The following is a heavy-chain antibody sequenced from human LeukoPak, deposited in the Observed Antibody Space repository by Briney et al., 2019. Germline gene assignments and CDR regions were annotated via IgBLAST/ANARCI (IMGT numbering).Heavy chain of an antibody. CDR2: IYYSGST. J-gene: IGHJ4*02. CDR1: GGSISSSSYY. V-gene: IGHV4-39*07. D-gene: IGHD3-22*01. CDR3: AREGYYDSSGYY. Sequence: PSETLSLTCTVSGGSISSSSYYWGWIRQPPGKGLEWTGSIYYSGSTYYKPSLKSRVTISVDTSKNQFSLKLSSVTAADTAVYYCAREGYYDSSGYYWGQGTLVTVSS.